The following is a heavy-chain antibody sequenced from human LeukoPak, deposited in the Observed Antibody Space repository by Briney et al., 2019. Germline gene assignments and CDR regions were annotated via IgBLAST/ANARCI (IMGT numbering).Heavy chain of an antibody. Sequence: GGSLRLSCAASGFTLDDYAMHWVRQAPGKGLEWVSGITWNTGNIGYADSVKGRFTISRDNAKNSLYLQMNSLRVEDTALYYCAKAPAYYFCGMDVWGQGTTVAVSS. V-gene: IGHV3-9*01. CDR2: ITWNTGNI. D-gene: IGHD2-2*01. CDR3: AKAPAYYFCGMDV. J-gene: IGHJ6*02. CDR1: GFTLDDYA.